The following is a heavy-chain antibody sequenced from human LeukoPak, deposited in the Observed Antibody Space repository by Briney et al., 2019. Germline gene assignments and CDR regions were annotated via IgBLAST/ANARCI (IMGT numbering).Heavy chain of an antibody. J-gene: IGHJ4*02. D-gene: IGHD2-8*01. Sequence: GGSLRLSCAASGFTFSSYWMSWVRQAPGKGLEWVANIKQDGSEKYYVDSVKGRFTISRDNAKNSLYLQMNSLRAEDTAAYYCARDDCTNGVCPDYWGQGTLVTVSP. CDR3: ARDDCTNGVCPDY. CDR2: IKQDGSEK. V-gene: IGHV3-7*03. CDR1: GFTFSSYW.